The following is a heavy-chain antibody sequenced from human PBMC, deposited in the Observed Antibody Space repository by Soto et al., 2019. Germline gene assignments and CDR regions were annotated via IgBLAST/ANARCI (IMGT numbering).Heavy chain of an antibody. Sequence: ASVKVSCKASGGTFSSYAISWVRQAPGQGLEWMGGIIPIFGTANYAQKFQGRVTITADESTSTAYMELSSLRSEDTAVYYCARDPPGRVGGAFDIWGQGTMVTVSS. V-gene: IGHV1-69*13. CDR2: IIPIFGTA. CDR3: ARDPPGRVGGAFDI. CDR1: GGTFSSYA. D-gene: IGHD2-15*01. J-gene: IGHJ3*02.